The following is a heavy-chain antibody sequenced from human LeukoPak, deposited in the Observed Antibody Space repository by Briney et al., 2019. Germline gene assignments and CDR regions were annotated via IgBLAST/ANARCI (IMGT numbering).Heavy chain of an antibody. Sequence: SETLSLTCTVSGGSISSYYWSWIRQPPGQRLEWIRYIYYSGSTNYNPSLKSRVTISVDTSKNQFSLKVSSVTAADTAVYYCARGDCSGSICYSPMDVWGTGTTVTVSS. D-gene: IGHD2-21*01. V-gene: IGHV4-59*08. CDR2: IYYSGST. CDR3: ARGDCSGSICYSPMDV. J-gene: IGHJ6*03. CDR1: GGSISSYY.